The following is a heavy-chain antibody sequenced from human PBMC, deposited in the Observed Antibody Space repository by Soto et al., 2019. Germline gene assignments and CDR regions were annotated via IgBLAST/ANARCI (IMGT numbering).Heavy chain of an antibody. CDR1: GGSFTSNNW. Sequence: PSETLSLTCAVSGGSFTSNNWWTWVRQPPGQGLEWIGEIYRTGSTNYNPSLKSRVTISLDKSENQFSLKVTSLTAADTAVYYCASRDDYRNYVFDYWGQGTLVTVSS. CDR2: IYRTGST. J-gene: IGHJ4*02. CDR3: ASRDDYRNYVFDY. D-gene: IGHD4-4*01. V-gene: IGHV4-4*02.